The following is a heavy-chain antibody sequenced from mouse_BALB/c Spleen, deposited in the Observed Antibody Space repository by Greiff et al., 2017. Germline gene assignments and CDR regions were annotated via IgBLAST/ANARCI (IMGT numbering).Heavy chain of an antibody. CDR3: ARSDRYDYYAMDY. Sequence: VQLKESGPELVKPGASVKMSCKASGYTFTSYVMHWVKQKPGQGLEWIGYINPYNDGTKYNEKFKGKATLTSDKSSSTAYMELSSLTSEDSAVYYCARSDRYDYYAMDYWGQGTSVTVSS. D-gene: IGHD1-1*02. J-gene: IGHJ4*01. CDR1: GYTFTSYV. CDR2: INPYNDGT. V-gene: IGHV1-14*01.